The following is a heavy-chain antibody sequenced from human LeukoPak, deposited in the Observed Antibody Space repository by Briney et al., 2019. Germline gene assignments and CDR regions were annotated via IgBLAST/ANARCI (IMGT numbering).Heavy chain of an antibody. D-gene: IGHD3-3*01. CDR1: GGSISSYY. V-gene: IGHV4-59*01. CDR2: IYYSGST. Sequence: ASETLSLTCTVPGGSISSYYWSWIRQPPGKGLEWIGYIYYSGSTNYNPSLKSRVTISVDTSKNQFSLKLSSVTAADTAVYYCARGTYYDFRYWGQGTLVTVSS. CDR3: ARGTYYDFRY. J-gene: IGHJ4*02.